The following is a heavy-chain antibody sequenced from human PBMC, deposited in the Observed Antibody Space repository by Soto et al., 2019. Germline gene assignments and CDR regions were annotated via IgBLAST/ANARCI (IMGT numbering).Heavy chain of an antibody. CDR2: IILVSGTA. J-gene: IGHJ5*02. CDR3: XXXXXXXXXXXXTXWFDP. Sequence: QVQLVQSGAEVKKPGSSVRVSCKASGGTFRNHAFSWLRQAPGQGLEWVGGIILVSGTATYAQKFQGRVTXSXEXXXGTXXMEXXXXTSDDTXXXXXXXXXXXXXXXXXTXWFDPWGQGTLVTVSS. CDR1: GGTFRNHA. V-gene: IGHV1-69*01.